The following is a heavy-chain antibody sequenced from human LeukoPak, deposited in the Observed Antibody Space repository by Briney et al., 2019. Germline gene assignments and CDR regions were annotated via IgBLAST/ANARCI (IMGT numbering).Heavy chain of an antibody. J-gene: IGHJ3*02. CDR2: IWYDGSNK. Sequence: GGSLRLSCAASGFTFSSYAMSWVRQAPGKGLEWVAVIWYDGSNKYYADSVKGRFTISRDNSKNTLYLQMNSLRAEDTAVYYCARDRAVYYDSSGYYEWPYDAFDIWGQGTMVTVSS. CDR3: ARDRAVYYDSSGYYEWPYDAFDI. CDR1: GFTFSSYA. V-gene: IGHV3-33*08. D-gene: IGHD3-22*01.